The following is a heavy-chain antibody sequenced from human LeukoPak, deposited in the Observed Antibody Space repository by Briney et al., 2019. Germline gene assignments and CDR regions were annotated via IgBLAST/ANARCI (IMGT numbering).Heavy chain of an antibody. D-gene: IGHD6-19*01. J-gene: IGHJ6*02. CDR2: ISAYNGNT. V-gene: IGHV1-18*01. CDR3: ARDGELEQWLQYYYGMDV. Sequence: GASVKVSCKASGYTFTSYGISWVRQAPGQGLEWMGWISAYNGNTNYAQKLQGRVTMTTDTSTSTAYMELRSLRSDDTAVYYCARDGELEQWLQYYYGMDVWGQGTTVTVSS. CDR1: GYTFTSYG.